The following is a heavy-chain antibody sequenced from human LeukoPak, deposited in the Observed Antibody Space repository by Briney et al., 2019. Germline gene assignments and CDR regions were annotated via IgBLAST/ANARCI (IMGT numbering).Heavy chain of an antibody. V-gene: IGHV3-30*02. J-gene: IGHJ4*02. CDR1: GFTFSSYG. D-gene: IGHD3-9*01. CDR3: AKDKGFLTGYFDY. CDR2: IRYDGSYK. Sequence: AGSLRLSCAASGFTFSSYGMHWVRQAPGKGLEWVAFIRYDGSYKYYADSVKGRFTISRDNSKNTLYLQMNSLRAEDTAVYYCAKDKGFLTGYFDYWGQGTLVTVSS.